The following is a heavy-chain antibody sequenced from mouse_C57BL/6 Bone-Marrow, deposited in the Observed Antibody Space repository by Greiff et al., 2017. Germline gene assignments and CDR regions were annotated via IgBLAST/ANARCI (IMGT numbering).Heavy chain of an antibody. Sequence: QVQLQQPGAELVMPGASVKLSCKASGYTFTSYWMHWVKQRPGQGLEWIGEIDPSDSYTNYNQKFKGKSTLTVDKSSSTAYMQLSSLTSEDSAVYYCARDYYGTPFAYWGQGTTLTVSS. V-gene: IGHV1-69*01. D-gene: IGHD1-1*01. J-gene: IGHJ2*01. CDR3: ARDYYGTPFAY. CDR1: GYTFTSYW. CDR2: IDPSDSYT.